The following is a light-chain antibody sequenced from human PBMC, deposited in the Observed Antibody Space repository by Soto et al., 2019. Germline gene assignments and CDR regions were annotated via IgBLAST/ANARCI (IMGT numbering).Light chain of an antibody. Sequence: DFPMTQSPSSLSASVGDRVTITCQASQDISDYLNWYHQKPGKAPKFLIYDASYLETGVPSRFSGSGSGTDFSFTISSLQPEYIGTYYCQQYQSLPFTFGPGTTVDIK. CDR1: QDISDY. CDR3: QQYQSLPFT. CDR2: DAS. J-gene: IGKJ3*01. V-gene: IGKV1-33*01.